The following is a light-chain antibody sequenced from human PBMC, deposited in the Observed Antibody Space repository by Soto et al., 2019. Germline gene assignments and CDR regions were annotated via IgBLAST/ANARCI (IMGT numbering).Light chain of an antibody. Sequence: DIQMTQSPSTLSASVGDRVTITCRASQSISDWLAWFQQKPGKAPKLMIYDASSLESGVPSRFSGSGSGTEFTLTINSLQPEDFATYYCLQDYNYPLTFGGGTKVDIK. CDR3: LQDYNYPLT. J-gene: IGKJ4*01. V-gene: IGKV1-5*01. CDR1: QSISDW. CDR2: DAS.